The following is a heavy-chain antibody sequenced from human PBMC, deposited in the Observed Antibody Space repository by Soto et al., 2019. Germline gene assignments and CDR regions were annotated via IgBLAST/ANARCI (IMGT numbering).Heavy chain of an antibody. Sequence: QVQLVESGGGVVQPGRSVRLSCAASGFTFSSFGMHWVRQAPGKGLEWVAIISYDGSNRYYGDSVKGRITISRDNSKNTVYLEMNSLRVEDTAVYYCAKGGVPDGMPGYYYMDVWGKGIAVNISS. D-gene: IGHD2-2*01. CDR1: GFTFSSFG. V-gene: IGHV3-30*18. CDR2: ISYDGSNR. J-gene: IGHJ6*03. CDR3: AKGGVPDGMPGYYYMDV.